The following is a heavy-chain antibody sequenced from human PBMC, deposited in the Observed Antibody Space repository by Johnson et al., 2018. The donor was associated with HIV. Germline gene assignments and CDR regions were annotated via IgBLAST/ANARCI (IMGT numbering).Heavy chain of an antibody. CDR2: INQDGSEK. V-gene: IGHV3-7*05. J-gene: IGHJ3*02. CDR3: ARLQSGVADDAFDI. Sequence: VQLVESGGGLVQPGGSLRLSCITSGFTFSSYWMNWVRQAPGQGLEWVANINQDGSEKYYVDSVKGRFTISRDNAKSSLYLQMNSLRAEDTAVYYCARLQSGVADDAFDIWGQGTTVTVSS. CDR1: GFTFSSYW. D-gene: IGHD2-15*01.